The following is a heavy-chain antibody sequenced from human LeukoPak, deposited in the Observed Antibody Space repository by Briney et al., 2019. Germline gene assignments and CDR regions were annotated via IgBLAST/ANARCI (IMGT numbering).Heavy chain of an antibody. CDR2: IYATGST. CDR3: ARTLEGFDP. J-gene: IGHJ5*02. CDR1: GDSFSSVSYY. Sequence: ASETLSLTCTVSGDSFSSVSYYWSWIRQPAGKGLEWIGRIYATGSTNYNPSLKSRVTISVDTSKNQFSLKLSSVTAADTAVYYCARTLEGFDPWGQGTLVTVSS. V-gene: IGHV4-61*02.